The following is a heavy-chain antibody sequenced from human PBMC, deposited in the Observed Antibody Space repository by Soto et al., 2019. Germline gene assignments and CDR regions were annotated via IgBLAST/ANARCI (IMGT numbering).Heavy chain of an antibody. Sequence: EVQLLESGGGLVQPGGSLRLSCAASGFTFSSYAMSWVRQAPGKGLEWVSAISGSGGSTYYADSVKGRFTISRDNSKNTLYLQMNSLRAEYTAVYYCAKGLEILWFGEYPNGMDVWGQGTTVTVSS. D-gene: IGHD3-10*01. CDR1: GFTFSSYA. J-gene: IGHJ6*02. V-gene: IGHV3-23*01. CDR3: AKGLEILWFGEYPNGMDV. CDR2: ISGSGGST.